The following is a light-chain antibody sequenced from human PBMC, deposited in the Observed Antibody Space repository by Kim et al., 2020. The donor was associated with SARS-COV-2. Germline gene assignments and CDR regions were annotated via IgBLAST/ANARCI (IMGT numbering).Light chain of an antibody. CDR2: RNN. CDR3: SAWDSSLSAWV. J-gene: IGLJ3*02. V-gene: IGLV10-54*04. Sequence: RQTATLTCTENNNEVGNQGAAWLQQHQGHPPKLLSYRNNNRPSGISERFSASRSGDTASLTITGLQPEDETDYYCSAWDSSLSAWVFGGGTQLTVL. CDR1: NNEVGNQG.